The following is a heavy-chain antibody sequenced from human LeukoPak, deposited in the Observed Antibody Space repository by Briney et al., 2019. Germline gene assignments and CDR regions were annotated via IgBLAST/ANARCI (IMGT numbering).Heavy chain of an antibody. CDR1: GGSISSGSYY. D-gene: IGHD3-3*01. CDR2: IYTSGST. Sequence: SQTLSLTCTVSGGSISSGSYYWSWIRQPAGKGLEWIGRIYTSGSTNYNPSLKSRVTISVDTSKNQFSLKLSSVTAADTAVYYCARDNDFWSGLFDPWGQGTLVTVSS. CDR3: ARDNDFWSGLFDP. J-gene: IGHJ5*02. V-gene: IGHV4-61*02.